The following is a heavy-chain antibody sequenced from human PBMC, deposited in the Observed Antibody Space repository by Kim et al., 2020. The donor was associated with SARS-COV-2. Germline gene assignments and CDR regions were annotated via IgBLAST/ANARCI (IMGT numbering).Heavy chain of an antibody. CDR3: ARVLASYNFQGGNYYFDY. CDR1: GFTFSSYE. V-gene: IGHV3-48*03. J-gene: IGHJ4*02. Sequence: GGSLRLSCAASGFTFSSYEMNWVRQAPGKGLEWVSYISSSGSTIYYADSVKGRFTISRDNAKNSLYLQMNSLRAEDTAVYYCARVLASYNFQGGNYYFDYWGQGTLVTVSS. CDR2: ISSSGSTI. D-gene: IGHD1-26*01.